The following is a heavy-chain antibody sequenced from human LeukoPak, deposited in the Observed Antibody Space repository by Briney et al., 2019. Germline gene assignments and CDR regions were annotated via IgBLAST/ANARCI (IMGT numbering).Heavy chain of an antibody. J-gene: IGHJ6*03. CDR3: VRQNSDYYYYYLDV. D-gene: IGHD1-7*01. CDR1: GGSVSSSSSY. CDR2: VYYSGTT. V-gene: IGHV4-39*01. Sequence: SETLSLTCTVSGGSVSSSSSYWAWIRQPPGRGLEWIERVYYSGTTYYNTSLESRVTISEDTSRNRFSLMLSSVTAADTAVYYCVRQNSDYYYYYLDVWGEGTTVIVSS.